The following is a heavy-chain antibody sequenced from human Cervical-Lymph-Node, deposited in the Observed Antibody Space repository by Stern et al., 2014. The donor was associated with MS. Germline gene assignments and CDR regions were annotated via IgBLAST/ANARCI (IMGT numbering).Heavy chain of an antibody. CDR2: IGGGGSNK. V-gene: IGHV3-33*01. CDR1: GFSFSHFG. Sequence: VPLVESGGGVVQPGRSLRLSCAAPGFSFSHFGMHWVRQAPGKGLAWVAIIGGGGSNKYYADSVKGRFTISRDNSNNTLSLQMNSLRAEDTAVYYCARDTRRHLYHYGMDVWGQGTTVTVSS. CDR3: ARDTRRHLYHYGMDV. D-gene: IGHD3-3*02. J-gene: IGHJ6*02.